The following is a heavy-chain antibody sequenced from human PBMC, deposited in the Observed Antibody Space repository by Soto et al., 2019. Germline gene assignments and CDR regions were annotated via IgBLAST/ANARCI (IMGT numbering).Heavy chain of an antibody. Sequence: GGSLRLSCAASGFTFSSYGMHWVRQAPGKGLEWVAVIWYDGSNKYYPDSVKGRLTISRDNSKNTLYLQMNSLRAEDTAVYYCARDPGIAAAGGVYWGQGTLVTVSS. J-gene: IGHJ4*02. D-gene: IGHD6-13*01. CDR1: GFTFSSYG. CDR2: IWYDGSNK. CDR3: ARDPGIAAAGGVY. V-gene: IGHV3-33*01.